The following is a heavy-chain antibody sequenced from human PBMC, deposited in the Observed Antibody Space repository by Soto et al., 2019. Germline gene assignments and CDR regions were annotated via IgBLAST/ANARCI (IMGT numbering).Heavy chain of an antibody. Sequence: GGSLRLSCAASGFTFDDYAMHWVRQAPGKGLEWVSGISWNSGSIGYADSVKGRFTISRDNAKNSLYLQMNSLRAEDTALYYCAKASGSGSYDYIWGSYRWDDPGYFDYWGQGTLVTVSS. CDR3: AKASGSGSYDYIWGSYRWDDPGYFDY. CDR1: GFTFDDYA. CDR2: ISWNSGSI. V-gene: IGHV3-9*01. J-gene: IGHJ4*02. D-gene: IGHD3-16*02.